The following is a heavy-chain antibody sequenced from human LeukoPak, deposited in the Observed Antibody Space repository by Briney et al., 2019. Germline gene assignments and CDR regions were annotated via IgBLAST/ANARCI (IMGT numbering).Heavy chain of an antibody. Sequence: HPGGSLRLSCAASGFTFSSYAIHWVRQAPGKGLEWVAVISYEGSKKYYADSVKGRFTISRDNAKNSLYLQMNSLRVEDTAVYFCVRDAQFAFDIWGQGTTVTVSS. J-gene: IGHJ3*02. V-gene: IGHV3-30-3*01. CDR3: VRDAQFAFDI. CDR2: ISYEGSKK. CDR1: GFTFSSYA. D-gene: IGHD5-24*01.